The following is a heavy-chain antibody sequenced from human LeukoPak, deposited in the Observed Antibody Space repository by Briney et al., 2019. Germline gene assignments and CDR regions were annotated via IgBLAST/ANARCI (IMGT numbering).Heavy chain of an antibody. J-gene: IGHJ5*02. CDR2: ISYDGRNK. Sequence: GGSLRLSCAASGFTFSNYGIHWVRQAPGKGLEWVAVISYDGRNKYYADSVKGRFTISRDNSKNTLYLQMSSLRSDDTAVYYCARVRYCSSTSCYDWFDPWGQGTLLTVSS. D-gene: IGHD2-2*01. V-gene: IGHV3-30*03. CDR1: GFTFSNYG. CDR3: ARVRYCSSTSCYDWFDP.